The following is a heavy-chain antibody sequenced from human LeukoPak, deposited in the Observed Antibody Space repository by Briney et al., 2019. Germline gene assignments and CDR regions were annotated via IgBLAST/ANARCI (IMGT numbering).Heavy chain of an antibody. J-gene: IGHJ4*02. Sequence: GESLKISCKVSGYILTNNWIGWVRQMPGKGLEWMGIIYPGDSDTRYSPSFQGQVTISADKSISTAYLQWSSLKASDTAMYYCAKVGYCNTTSCYNVFDYWGQGTLVTVSS. V-gene: IGHV5-51*01. CDR3: AKVGYCNTTSCYNVFDY. CDR2: IYPGDSDT. D-gene: IGHD2-2*02. CDR1: GYILTNNW.